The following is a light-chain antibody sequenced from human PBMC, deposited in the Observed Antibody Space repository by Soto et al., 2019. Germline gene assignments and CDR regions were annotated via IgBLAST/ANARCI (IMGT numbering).Light chain of an antibody. CDR1: SSDVGAYND. CDR2: EVN. Sequence: QSALTQPPSASGSPGQSVTISCTGTSSDVGAYNDVYWYQQYPGKAPKLMIYEVNKRPSGVPDRSSGSKSGKTASLTVSGLEADDEDYYHCTSYAGINVWVFGGGTKLTVL. CDR3: TSYAGINVWV. V-gene: IGLV2-8*01. J-gene: IGLJ3*02.